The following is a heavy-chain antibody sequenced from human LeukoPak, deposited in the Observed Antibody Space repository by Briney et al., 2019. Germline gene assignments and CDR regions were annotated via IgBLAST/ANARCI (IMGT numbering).Heavy chain of an antibody. CDR1: GGSITHSY. D-gene: IGHD1-1*01. J-gene: IGHJ3*02. CDR3: ARDPLSTNDFDI. CDR2: INYSGST. Sequence: SETLSLTCTVSGGSITHSYWNWIRQSPGKGLEWIGYINYSGSTNYNPSLKSRVTISVDTSKNQFSLKLSSVTAADTAVYFCARDPLSTNDFDIWGQGTMVTVSS. V-gene: IGHV4-59*01.